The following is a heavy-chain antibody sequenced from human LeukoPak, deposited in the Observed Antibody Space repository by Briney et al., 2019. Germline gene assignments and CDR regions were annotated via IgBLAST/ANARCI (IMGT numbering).Heavy chain of an antibody. J-gene: IGHJ4*02. V-gene: IGHV4-59*01. CDR1: GGSISSYY. CDR3: ARVNVWGSYRHPDFDY. Sequence: SETLSLTCTVSGGSISSYYWSWIRQPPGKGLEWIGYIYYSGSTNYNPSLKSRVTISVDTSKNQFSLKLSSVTAADTAVYYCARVNVWGSYRHPDFDYWGQGTLVTVSS. D-gene: IGHD3-16*02. CDR2: IYYSGST.